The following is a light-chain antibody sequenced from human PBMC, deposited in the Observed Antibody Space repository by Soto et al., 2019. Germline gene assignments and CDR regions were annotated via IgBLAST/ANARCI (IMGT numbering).Light chain of an antibody. CDR1: RGISDF. J-gene: IGKJ1*01. V-gene: IGKV1-27*01. CDR3: QEYYSAPLT. Sequence: DIQMTQSPPSLSASVGDRVTITCRASRGISDFLAWYQQKPGTVPKLLIHAASTLQSGVPSRFSGSGSGTDFTLTISSLQPEDVATYFCQEYYSAPLTFGQGTKVEIK. CDR2: AAS.